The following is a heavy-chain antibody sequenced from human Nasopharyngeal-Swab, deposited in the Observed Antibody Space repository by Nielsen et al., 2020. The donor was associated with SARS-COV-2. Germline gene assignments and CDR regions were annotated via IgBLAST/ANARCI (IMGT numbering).Heavy chain of an antibody. Sequence: RQAPGKGLEWIGSIYYSGTTYYNPSLKSRVTISVDTSKNQFSLKLSSVTAADTAVYYCARQPGNYDYVWGSYRPDGAFDFWGQGTMVTVSS. CDR2: IYYSGTT. D-gene: IGHD3-16*02. V-gene: IGHV4-39*01. J-gene: IGHJ3*01. CDR3: ARQPGNYDYVWGSYRPDGAFDF.